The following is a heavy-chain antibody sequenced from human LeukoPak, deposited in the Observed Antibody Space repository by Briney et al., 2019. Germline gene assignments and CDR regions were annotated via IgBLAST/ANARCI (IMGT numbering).Heavy chain of an antibody. CDR3: AKDKYRSSWYFFDY. CDR1: GFTFSSYG. V-gene: IGHV3-9*01. CDR2: ISWNSGNI. D-gene: IGHD6-13*01. J-gene: IGHJ4*02. Sequence: GRSLRLSCAASGFTFSSYGMHWVRQAPGKGLEWVSGISWNSGNIGYADSVKGRFTISRDNAKNSLYLQMNSLRAEDTAMYYCAKDKYRSSWYFFDYWGQGTLVTVSS.